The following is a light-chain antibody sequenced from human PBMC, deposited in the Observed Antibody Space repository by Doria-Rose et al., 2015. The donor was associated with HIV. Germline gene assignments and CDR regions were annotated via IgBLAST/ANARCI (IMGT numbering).Light chain of an antibody. Sequence: DIQMTQSPSSLSASVGDRVTITCRASQSTGSFLNWYQQKPGKAPKLLIYAASSSQNGVPSRFSGSGSGTDFTLTISSLQPEDFATYFCQQSYSTPLTFGGGT. CDR1: QSTGSF. V-gene: IGKV1-39*01. CDR3: QQSYSTPLT. J-gene: IGKJ4*01. CDR2: AAS.